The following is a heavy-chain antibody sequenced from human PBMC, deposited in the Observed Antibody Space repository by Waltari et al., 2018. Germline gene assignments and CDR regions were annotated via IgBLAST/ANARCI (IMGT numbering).Heavy chain of an antibody. Sequence: EVQLVESGGGLGQPGGSLRLSCAASGFTFSSSNMNWVRQAPGKGLDWVSFISSSGNTIYYADSVKGRFTISRDNAKNSLYLQMNSLRDEDTAVYYCASPLIFRGQGTLVTVAS. D-gene: IGHD2-21*02. V-gene: IGHV3-48*02. CDR3: ASPLIF. CDR1: GFTFSSSN. J-gene: IGHJ4*02. CDR2: ISSSGNTI.